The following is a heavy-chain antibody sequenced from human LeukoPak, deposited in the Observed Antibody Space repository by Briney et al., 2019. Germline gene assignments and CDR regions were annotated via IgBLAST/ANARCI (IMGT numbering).Heavy chain of an antibody. Sequence: GGSLRLSCAASGFTFDDYGMSWVRQAPGKGLEWVSGINWNGGSTGYADSVKGRFTISRDNAKNTLYLQMNSLRAEDTAVYYCASASSHRIAAGGDYWGQGPLVTVSS. CDR2: INWNGGST. CDR1: GFTFDDYG. D-gene: IGHD6-13*01. V-gene: IGHV3-20*04. CDR3: ASASSHRIAAGGDY. J-gene: IGHJ4*02.